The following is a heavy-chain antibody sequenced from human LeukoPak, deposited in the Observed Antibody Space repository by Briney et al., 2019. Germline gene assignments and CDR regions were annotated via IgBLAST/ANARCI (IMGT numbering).Heavy chain of an antibody. CDR1: GFTFSSYA. Sequence: GRSLRLSCAASGFTFSSYAMHWVRQAPGKGLEWVAVISYDGGNKYYADSVKGRFTISRDNSKNTLYLQMNSLRAEDTAVYYCARVQGSSWYRWFDPWGQGTLVTVSS. J-gene: IGHJ5*02. D-gene: IGHD6-13*01. V-gene: IGHV3-30*01. CDR3: ARVQGSSWYRWFDP. CDR2: ISYDGGNK.